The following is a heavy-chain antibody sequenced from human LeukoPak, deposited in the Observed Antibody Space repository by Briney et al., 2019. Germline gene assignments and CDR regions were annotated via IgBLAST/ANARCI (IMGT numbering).Heavy chain of an antibody. CDR3: ARVRSGTWNGYEY. CDR2: ISTDGSST. J-gene: IGHJ4*02. CDR1: RFIFSSYW. V-gene: IGHV3-74*01. D-gene: IGHD3-3*01. Sequence: GGSLRLSCAASRFIFSSYWMHWFRQGPGKGLVWVSRISTDGSSTSYTDSVKGRFTISRDNAKNTVYLQMDSLRAEDSAVYYCARVRSGTWNGYEYWGQGTLVTVSS.